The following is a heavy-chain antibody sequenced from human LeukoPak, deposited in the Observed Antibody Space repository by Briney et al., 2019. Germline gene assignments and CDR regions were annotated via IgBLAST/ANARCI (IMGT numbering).Heavy chain of an antibody. J-gene: IGHJ4*02. V-gene: IGHV3-21*01. CDR3: ARGPYDHYDTTGSYSPLDN. Sequence: NPGGSLRLLCAASGSRFSIYSKNWARHATGRALEWVSYICYSGNHLHHIDSVKGRFTISRDTANNSVDLEMHSLRAEDTAVYYCARGPYDHYDTTGSYSPLDNWGQGALVTVSS. CDR1: GSRFSIYS. D-gene: IGHD3-22*01. CDR2: ICYSGNHL.